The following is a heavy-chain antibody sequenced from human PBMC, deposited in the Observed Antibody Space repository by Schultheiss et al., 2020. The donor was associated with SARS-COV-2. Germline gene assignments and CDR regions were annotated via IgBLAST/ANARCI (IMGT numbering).Heavy chain of an antibody. CDR2: VYYSGST. J-gene: IGHJ4*02. D-gene: IGHD3-10*01. CDR1: GGSINSYY. Sequence: SETLSLTCTVSGGSINSYYWSWFRQPPGKGLEWIGSVYYSGSTNYNPSLKSRVTISVDTSKNQFSLRLSSVTAADTAVYYCARPSMVQDDYWGQGTLVTVSS. CDR3: ARPSMVQDDY. V-gene: IGHV4-59*01.